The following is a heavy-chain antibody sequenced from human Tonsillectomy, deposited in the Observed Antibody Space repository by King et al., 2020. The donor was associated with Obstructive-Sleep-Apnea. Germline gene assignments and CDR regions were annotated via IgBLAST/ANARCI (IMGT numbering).Heavy chain of an antibody. CDR1: GFTFSRYS. CDR2: ISSSSSTL. D-gene: IGHD2-2*01. CDR3: AREGYCSSTSCSVVTFNI. Sequence: VQLVESGGGLVQPGGSLRLSCAASGFTFSRYSMNWVRQAPGKGLEWVSYISSSSSTLYYADSAKGRFTISRDNAKNSLFLQMNSLRVEDTAVYYCAREGYCSSTSCSVVTFNIWGQGTMVTVSS. J-gene: IGHJ3*02. V-gene: IGHV3-48*01.